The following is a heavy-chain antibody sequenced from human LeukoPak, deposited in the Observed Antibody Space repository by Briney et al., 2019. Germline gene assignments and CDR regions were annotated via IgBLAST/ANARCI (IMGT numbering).Heavy chain of an antibody. CDR2: IYYSGST. Sequence: PGGSLRLSCAASGFTFSGSAIHWVRQPPGKGLEWIGYIYYSGSTNYNPSLKSRVTISVDTSKNQFSLKLSSVTAADTAVYYCARDLRQWLFSNWFDPWGQGTLVTVSS. J-gene: IGHJ5*02. V-gene: IGHV4-59*01. CDR1: GFTFSGSA. CDR3: ARDLRQWLFSNWFDP. D-gene: IGHD6-19*01.